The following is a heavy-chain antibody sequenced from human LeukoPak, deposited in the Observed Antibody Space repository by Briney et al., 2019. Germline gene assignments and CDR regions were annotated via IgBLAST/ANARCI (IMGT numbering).Heavy chain of an antibody. CDR1: GGSIISGDYY. V-gene: IGHV4-30-4*01. J-gene: IGHJ4*02. Sequence: SETLSLTCTVSGGSIISGDYYWSWIRQPPGKGLEWIGYIYYSGSTYYNPSLKSRVTISVDTSKNQFSLKLSSVTAADTAVYYCARDNGSGWFKTFDYWGQGTLVTVSS. CDR2: IYYSGST. CDR3: ARDNGSGWFKTFDY. D-gene: IGHD6-19*01.